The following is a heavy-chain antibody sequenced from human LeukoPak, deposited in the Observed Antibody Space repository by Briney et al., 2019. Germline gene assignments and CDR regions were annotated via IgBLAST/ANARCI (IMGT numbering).Heavy chain of an antibody. CDR2: INHSGST. J-gene: IGHJ4*02. CDR3: ARQGVYDSSGIDY. CDR1: GGSFSGYY. V-gene: IGHV4-34*01. Sequence: SETLSLTCAVYGGSFSGYYWGWIRQPPGKGLEWIGEINHSGSTNYNPSLKSRVTISVDTSKNQFSLKLSSVTAADTAVYYCARQGVYDSSGIDYWGQGTLVTVSS. D-gene: IGHD3-22*01.